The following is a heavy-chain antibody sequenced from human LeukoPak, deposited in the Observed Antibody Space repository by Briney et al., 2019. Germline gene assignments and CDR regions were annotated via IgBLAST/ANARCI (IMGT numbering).Heavy chain of an antibody. CDR2: INHGGSDK. V-gene: IGHV3-7*01. J-gene: IGHJ6*03. D-gene: IGHD2-2*01. CDR1: GFTFSSYC. Sequence: GGSLRLSCAASGFTFSSYCMTWVRQAPGKGLEWVANINHGGSDKYYVDSVEGRFTISRDNAKNSLYLQMNSLRAEDTAVYYCAREKEGYCSRTSCELDYYYYYMDVWGKGTTVTISS. CDR3: AREKEGYCSRTSCELDYYYYYMDV.